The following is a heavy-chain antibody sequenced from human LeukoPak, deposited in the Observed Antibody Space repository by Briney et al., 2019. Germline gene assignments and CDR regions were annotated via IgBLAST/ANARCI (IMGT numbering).Heavy chain of an antibody. V-gene: IGHV1-8*01. CDR1: GYTFTSYD. CDR2: MNPNSGNP. J-gene: IGHJ6*02. Sequence: ASVKVSCKASGYTFTSYDINWVQQATGQGLEWMGWMNPNSGNPGYAQKFQGRVTMTRNTSISTAYMELSSLRSEDTAVYYCARGDTWYSSSWYRYYYYGMDVWGQGTTVTVSS. CDR3: ARGDTWYSSSWYRYYYYGMDV. D-gene: IGHD6-13*01.